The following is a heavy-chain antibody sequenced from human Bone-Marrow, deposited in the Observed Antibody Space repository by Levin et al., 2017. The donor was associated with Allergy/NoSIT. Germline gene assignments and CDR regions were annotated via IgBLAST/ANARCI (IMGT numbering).Heavy chain of an antibody. J-gene: IGHJ4*02. V-gene: IGHV1-46*01. CDR1: GYTFTSYY. CDR3: AREILGAAGAFDY. Sequence: GASVKVSCRTSGYTFTSYYIHWIRQAPGQGLEWLGRIDPPTGVTTSAQKFQGSVTMTRDTSTGTVYMEMTSLSSGDTAVYFCAREILGAAGAFDYWGLGTVITVFS. CDR2: IDPPTGVT. D-gene: IGHD6-13*01.